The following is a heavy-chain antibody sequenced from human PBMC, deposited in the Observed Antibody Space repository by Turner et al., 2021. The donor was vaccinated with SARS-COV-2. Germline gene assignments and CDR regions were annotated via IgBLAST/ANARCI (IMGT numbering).Heavy chain of an antibody. CDR2: LDPEDGET. J-gene: IGHJ5*02. Sequence: QFQLVQSGAEVKKPGASVKVSCKVSGYTLIELSMHWVRQAPGKGLEWMGGLDPEDGETIYAQKFQGRVTMTENTSTDTANMELSILRSEDTAVYYCATAPPYCTNGVCPNWFDPWGQGTLVTVSS. D-gene: IGHD2-8*01. CDR1: GYTLIELS. CDR3: ATAPPYCTNGVCPNWFDP. V-gene: IGHV1-24*01.